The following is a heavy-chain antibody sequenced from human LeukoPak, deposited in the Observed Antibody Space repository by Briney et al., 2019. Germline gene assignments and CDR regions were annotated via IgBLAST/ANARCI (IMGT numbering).Heavy chain of an antibody. CDR2: IYYTGST. J-gene: IGHJ6*01. CDR1: GGSISNYY. Sequence: SETLSLTCSVSGGSISNYYWSWIRQPPGKGLECIGYIYYTGSTNYNPSLKSRVTISVDTSNNQLSLKLSSVTAADTAVYYCARDKRTYCSSTSCPDYYYGMDVWGERNTVTVSS. CDR3: ARDKRTYCSSTSCPDYYYGMDV. V-gene: IGHV4-59*01. D-gene: IGHD2-2*01.